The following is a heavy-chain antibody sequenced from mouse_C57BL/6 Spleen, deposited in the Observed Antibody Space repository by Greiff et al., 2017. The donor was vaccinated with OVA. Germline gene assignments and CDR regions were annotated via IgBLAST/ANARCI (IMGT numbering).Heavy chain of an antibody. J-gene: IGHJ4*01. D-gene: IGHD2-3*01. CDR1: GYTFTDYN. CDR2: INPNNGGT. CDR3: ARMYGYYKGAMDY. Sequence: EVKLMESGPELVKPGASVKIPCKASGYTFTDYNMDWVKQSHGKSLEWIGDINPNNGGTIYNQKFKGKATLTVDKSSSTAYMELRSLTYENTAVYDCARMYGYYKGAMDYWGQGTSVTVSS. V-gene: IGHV1-18*01.